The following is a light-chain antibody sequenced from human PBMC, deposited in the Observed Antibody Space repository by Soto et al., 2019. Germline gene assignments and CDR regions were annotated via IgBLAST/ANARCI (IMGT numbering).Light chain of an antibody. CDR1: QGISGW. J-gene: IGKJ1*01. CDR3: QQYDKWPWT. CDR2: DAS. Sequence: DIQMTQSPSTLSASVGDRVTITCRASQGISGWLAWYQQKAGKAPRLLIFDASSLMSGVPSRFSGSGYGTEFTLTINRLQPDDSETYYCQQYDKWPWTFGQGTKVDIK. V-gene: IGKV1-5*01.